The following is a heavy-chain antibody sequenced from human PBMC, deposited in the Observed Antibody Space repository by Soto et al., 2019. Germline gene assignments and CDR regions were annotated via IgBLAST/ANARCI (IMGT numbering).Heavy chain of an antibody. CDR3: ARRPRRYCGGDCYSVDY. CDR2: IYYSGST. CDR1: GGSISSSSYY. D-gene: IGHD2-21*02. Sequence: PSETLSLTCTGSGGSISSSSYYWGWIRQPPGKGLEWIWSIYYSGSTYYNPSLKSRVTISVDTSKNQFSLKLSSVTAADTAVYYCARRPRRYCGGDCYSVDYWGQGTLVTVSS. V-gene: IGHV4-39*01. J-gene: IGHJ4*02.